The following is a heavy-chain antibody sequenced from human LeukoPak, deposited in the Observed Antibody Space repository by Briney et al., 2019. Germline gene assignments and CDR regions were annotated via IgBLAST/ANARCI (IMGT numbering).Heavy chain of an antibody. V-gene: IGHV4-30-2*03. CDR3: ARSPMIVVVIDAFDI. CDR1: GGSISSGGYY. Sequence: SETLSLTCTVSGGSISSGGYYWSWIRQPPGKGLEWIGYIYYSGSTYYNPSLKSRVTISVDTSKNQFSLKLSSVTAADTAVYYCARSPMIVVVIDAFDIWGQGTMVTVSS. J-gene: IGHJ3*02. CDR2: IYYSGST. D-gene: IGHD3-22*01.